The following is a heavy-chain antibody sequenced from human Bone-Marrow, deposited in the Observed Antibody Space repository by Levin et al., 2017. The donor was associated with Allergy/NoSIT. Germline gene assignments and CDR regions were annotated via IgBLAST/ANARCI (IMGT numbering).Heavy chain of an antibody. J-gene: IGHJ4*02. D-gene: IGHD2-2*01. Sequence: PGGSLRLSCAASRFTFSNYGMHWVRQAPGKGLEWVAVIWYDGSKTYYTDSVKGRFTISRDNSKSTLYLQMNSLRAEDTAVYYCAGGNCSSTSCFEYWGQGTLVTVSS. CDR1: RFTFSNYG. CDR3: AGGNCSSTSCFEY. CDR2: IWYDGSKT. V-gene: IGHV3-33*01.